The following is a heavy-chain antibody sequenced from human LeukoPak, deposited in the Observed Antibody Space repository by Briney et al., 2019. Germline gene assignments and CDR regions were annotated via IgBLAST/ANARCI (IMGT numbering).Heavy chain of an antibody. V-gene: IGHV3-64*01. CDR2: ISSNGGST. CDR3: AKGDKPVIAMVKFDY. CDR1: GFTFSNYA. Sequence: GGSLRLSCAASGFTFSNYAMHWVRQAPGKGLEYVSTISSNGGSTYYANSVKGRFTISRDNSKNTLYLQMNSLRAEDTAVYYCAKGDKPVIAMVKFDYWGHGTLVTVSS. D-gene: IGHD5-18*01. J-gene: IGHJ4*01.